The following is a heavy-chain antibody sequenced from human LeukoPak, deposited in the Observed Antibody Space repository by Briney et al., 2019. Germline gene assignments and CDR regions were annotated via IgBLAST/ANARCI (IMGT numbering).Heavy chain of an antibody. CDR3: ARGAVLRYFDWLRFDY. CDR2: INPNSGGT. J-gene: IGHJ4*02. V-gene: IGHV1-2*02. D-gene: IGHD3-9*01. CDR1: GYTFTGYY. Sequence: GASVKVSCKASGYTFTGYYMHWVRQAPGQGLEWMGWINPNSGGTNYAQKFQGRVTMTRETSISTAYMELSRVRSDDPAVYYCARGAVLRYFDWLRFDYWVQGALVTVSS.